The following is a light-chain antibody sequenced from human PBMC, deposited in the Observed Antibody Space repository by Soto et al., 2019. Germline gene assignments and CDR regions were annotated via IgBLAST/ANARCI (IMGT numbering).Light chain of an antibody. CDR1: QSVSSSY. J-gene: IGKJ1*01. CDR2: GAS. V-gene: IGKV3-20*01. Sequence: EIVLTQSPGTLSLSPGERATLSCRASQSVSSSYLAWYQQKPGQAPRLLIYGASSRATGIPDRFSGSGSGTDFTLTISRLEPEDFAVYYCQQYGSSHTFGQGNKV. CDR3: QQYGSSHT.